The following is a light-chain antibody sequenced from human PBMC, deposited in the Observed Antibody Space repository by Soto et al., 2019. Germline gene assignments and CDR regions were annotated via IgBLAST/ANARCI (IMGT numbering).Light chain of an antibody. CDR2: SAS. CDR3: QQSYTMPLT. Sequence: EIQITQSPSSLSAFVGDSVTITCRASQRISSYLNWYQQKPGKAPKLLIYSASNLQTGVPSTFSGSGSGTDFTLSISSLQLEDLATYFCQQSYTMPLTFGGGTKVDIK. J-gene: IGKJ4*01. CDR1: QRISSY. V-gene: IGKV1-39*01.